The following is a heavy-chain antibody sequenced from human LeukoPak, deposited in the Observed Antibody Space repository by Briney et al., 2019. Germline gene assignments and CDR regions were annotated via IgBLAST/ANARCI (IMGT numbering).Heavy chain of an antibody. CDR2: IYPGESET. V-gene: IGHV5-51*01. Sequence: GASLQISCQGSGYSFSNYWIGWVRQLPGKGLEWMGIIYPGESETRYSPSVQGQVTISADKSITTAYLQWSSLKASDTAMYYCAKLGAYSSSWYGFFDYWGQGTLVAVSS. J-gene: IGHJ4*02. D-gene: IGHD6-13*01. CDR1: GYSFSNYW. CDR3: AKLGAYSSSWYGFFDY.